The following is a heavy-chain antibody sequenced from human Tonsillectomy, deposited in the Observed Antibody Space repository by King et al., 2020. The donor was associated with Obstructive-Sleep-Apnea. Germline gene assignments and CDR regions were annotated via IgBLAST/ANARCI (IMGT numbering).Heavy chain of an antibody. D-gene: IGHD1/OR15-1a*01. J-gene: IGHJ2*01. V-gene: IGHV4-30-2*01. CDR1: GGSISSGGYS. CDR3: ARGNNGEEKYFDL. CDR2: IYHSGST. Sequence: LQLQESGSGLVKPSQTLSLTCAVSGGSISSGGYSWSWIRQPPGKGLEWIGYIYHSGSTYYNPALKSRVTISVDRSKNQFSLKLGSVTAADTAVYYCARGNNGEEKYFDLWGRGTLVTVSS.